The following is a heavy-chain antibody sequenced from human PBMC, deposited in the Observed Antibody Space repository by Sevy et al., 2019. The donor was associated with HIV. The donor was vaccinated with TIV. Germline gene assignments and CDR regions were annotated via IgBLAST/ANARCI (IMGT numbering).Heavy chain of an antibody. CDR3: ARDPRVTLGDYDFWSGRVLGMDV. D-gene: IGHD3-3*01. J-gene: IGHJ6*02. CDR1: GGTFSSYA. Sequence: ASLKVSCKASGGTFSSYAISWVRQAPGQGLEWMGGIIPIFGTANYAQKFQGRVTITADESTSTAYMELSSLRSEDTAVYYCARDPRVTLGDYDFWSGRVLGMDVWGQGTTVTVSS. CDR2: IIPIFGTA. V-gene: IGHV1-69*13.